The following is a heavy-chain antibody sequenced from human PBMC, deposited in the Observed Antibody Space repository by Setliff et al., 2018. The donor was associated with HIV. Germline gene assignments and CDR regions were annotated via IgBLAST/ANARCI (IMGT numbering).Heavy chain of an antibody. CDR1: GFTFSSHW. J-gene: IGHJ4*02. CDR3: ARDATRGGDFDF. CDR2: IKEDGSET. V-gene: IGHV3-7*01. Sequence: PGGSLRLSCAASGFTFSSHWMSWIRQAPGKGLEWVANIKEDGSETFYVDSVKGRFTMSRDNAKNLVYLEMNSLKVEDTAVYYCARDATRGGDFDFWGQGTLVTVSS. D-gene: IGHD1-26*01.